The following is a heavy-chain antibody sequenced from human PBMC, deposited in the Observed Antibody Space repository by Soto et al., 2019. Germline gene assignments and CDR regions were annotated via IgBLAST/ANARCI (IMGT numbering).Heavy chain of an antibody. Sequence: EVQLLESGGDLVQPGGSLRLSCAASAFPFSNYAMSWVRQAPGSGLEWVSAIGGSGATTYYADSVKGRFTISRDNSKNALYLQMNSLRAEDTAVYYCAKTPRLGVAAAGGDFDTWGQGTKVTVSS. J-gene: IGHJ3*02. CDR3: AKTPRLGVAAAGGDFDT. V-gene: IGHV3-23*01. CDR1: AFPFSNYA. D-gene: IGHD3-16*01. CDR2: IGGSGATT.